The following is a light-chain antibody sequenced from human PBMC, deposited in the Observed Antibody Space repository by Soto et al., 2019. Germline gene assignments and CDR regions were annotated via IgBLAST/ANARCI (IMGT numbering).Light chain of an antibody. Sequence: EIVLTQSPGTLSLSPGERATLSCRASQSVSSSYLAWYQQKPGQAPRLLIYGASSRATGSPDRFSGSGSGTDFTLTISRLEPEDFAVYYCQQYGSSTGFTFGPGTKVDIK. V-gene: IGKV3-20*01. CDR2: GAS. CDR1: QSVSSSY. CDR3: QQYGSSTGFT. J-gene: IGKJ3*01.